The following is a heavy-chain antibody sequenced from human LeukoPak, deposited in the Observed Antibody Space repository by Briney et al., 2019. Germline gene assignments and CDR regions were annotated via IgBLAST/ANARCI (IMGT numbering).Heavy chain of an antibody. D-gene: IGHD6-19*01. V-gene: IGHV3-30*18. Sequence: GGSLRLSCAASGFTFSSYGMHWVRQAPGKGLEWVAVISYDGSNKYYADSVKGRFTISRDNSKNTLYLQMNSLRAEDTAVYYCAKDISGSGWYWGQGTLVTVSS. J-gene: IGHJ4*02. CDR2: ISYDGSNK. CDR1: GFTFSSYG. CDR3: AKDISGSGWY.